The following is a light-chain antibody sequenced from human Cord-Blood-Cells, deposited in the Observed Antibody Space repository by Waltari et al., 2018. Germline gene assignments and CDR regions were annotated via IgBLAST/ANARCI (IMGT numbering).Light chain of an antibody. Sequence: EILLTQSPATLSVSRGERATTSCRVSQRVRRNLAWYKQKPGQAPRLLSYGASTRATGIPARFSGSGSGTEFTLTISSLQSEDFAVYYCQQYNNWPPITFGQGTRLEIK. CDR1: QRVRRN. CDR2: GAS. CDR3: QQYNNWPPIT. V-gene: IGKV3-15*01. J-gene: IGKJ5*01.